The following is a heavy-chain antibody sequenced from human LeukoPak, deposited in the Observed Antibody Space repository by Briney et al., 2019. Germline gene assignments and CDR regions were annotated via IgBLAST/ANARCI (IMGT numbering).Heavy chain of an antibody. CDR1: GGSISSGSYY. J-gene: IGHJ4*02. V-gene: IGHV4-61*02. D-gene: IGHD4-17*01. Sequence: PSQTLSLTCTVSGGSISSGSYYWCWIRQPAGKGLEWLGRIYTSGSTNYNPSLKSRVTISVDTSKNQFSLKLSSVTAADTAVYYCARADYGDYVTNYWGQGTLVTVSS. CDR2: IYTSGST. CDR3: ARADYGDYVTNY.